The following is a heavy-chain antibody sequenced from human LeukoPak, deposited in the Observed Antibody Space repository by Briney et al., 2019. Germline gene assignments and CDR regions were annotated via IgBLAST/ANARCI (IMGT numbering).Heavy chain of an antibody. Sequence: PGGSLRLSCTASGFTLSTYEMSWARQAPGKGLEWLSYISGGGTNIHYADSVKGRFTISRDNAENSLYLQMNSLRAEDTAVYYCATNYGSGSYRDFYFDYWGQGTLVTVSS. CDR2: ISGGGTNI. CDR3: ATNYGSGSYRDFYFDY. CDR1: GFTLSTYE. J-gene: IGHJ4*02. D-gene: IGHD3-10*01. V-gene: IGHV3-48*03.